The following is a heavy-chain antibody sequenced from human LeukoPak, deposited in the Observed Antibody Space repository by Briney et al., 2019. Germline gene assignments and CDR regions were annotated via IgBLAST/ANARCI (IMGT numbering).Heavy chain of an antibody. V-gene: IGHV3-7*01. CDR3: ARDPAYGALDY. CDR2: INQDGKTK. Sequence: GGSLRLSCAASGFTFSDSWMTWVRQAPGRGLEWVADINQDGKTKSYMDSVEGRFTISRDNARNSMYLQMSSLRAEDTAVYHCARDPAYGALDYWGQGTLVTVSS. CDR1: GFTFSDSW. D-gene: IGHD4-17*01. J-gene: IGHJ4*02.